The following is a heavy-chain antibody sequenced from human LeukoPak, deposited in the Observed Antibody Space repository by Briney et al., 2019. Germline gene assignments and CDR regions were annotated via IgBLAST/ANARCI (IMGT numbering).Heavy chain of an antibody. CDR1: GGSISSGGYY. D-gene: IGHD6-19*01. V-gene: IGHV4-31*11. CDR2: IYYSGST. Sequence: TLSLTCAVSGGSISSGGYYWSWIRQHSGKGLEWIGYIYYSGSTYYNPSLKSRVTISVDTSKNQFSLKLSSVTAADTAVYYCAREVAVAGSFYFDYWGQGTLVTVSS. CDR3: AREVAVAGSFYFDY. J-gene: IGHJ4*02.